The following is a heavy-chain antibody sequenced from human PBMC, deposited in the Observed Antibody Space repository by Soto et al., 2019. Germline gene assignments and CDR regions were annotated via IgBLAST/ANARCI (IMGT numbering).Heavy chain of an antibody. V-gene: IGHV1-2*04. J-gene: IGHJ3*02. CDR1: GYTFTGYY. CDR2: INPNSGGT. Sequence: ASVKVSCKASGYTFTGYYMHWVRQAPRQGLEWMGWINPNSGGTNYAQKFQGWVTMTRDTFISTAYMELSRLRSDDTAVYYCARDVLGYCSSTSCPGHAFDIWGQGTMVTVSS. D-gene: IGHD2-2*01. CDR3: ARDVLGYCSSTSCPGHAFDI.